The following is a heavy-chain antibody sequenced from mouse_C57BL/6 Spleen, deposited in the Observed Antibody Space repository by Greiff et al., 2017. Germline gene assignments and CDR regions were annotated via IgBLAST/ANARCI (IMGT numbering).Heavy chain of an antibody. D-gene: IGHD1-1*01. J-gene: IGHJ3*01. Sequence: VQLQQPGAELVRPGTSVKLSCKASGYTFTSYWMHWVKQRPGQGLEWIGVIDPSDSYTNYNQKFKGKATLTVDTSSSTAYMQLSSLTSEDSAVYYCARGGPYYYGSSSSWFAYWGQGTLVTVSA. V-gene: IGHV1-59*01. CDR2: IDPSDSYT. CDR3: ARGGPYYYGSSSSWFAY. CDR1: GYTFTSYW.